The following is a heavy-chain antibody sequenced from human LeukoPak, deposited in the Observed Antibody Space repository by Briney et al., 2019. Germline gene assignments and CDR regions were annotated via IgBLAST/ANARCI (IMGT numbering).Heavy chain of an antibody. CDR1: GGTFSSYA. D-gene: IGHD4-23*01. V-gene: IGHV1-69*04. CDR3: ATDYGGNRGPFDY. Sequence: ASVKVSCKASGGTFSSYAISWVRQAPGQGLEWMGRIIPILGIANYAQKFQGRVTITADKSTSTAYMELSSLRSEDTAVYYCATDYGGNRGPFDYWGQGTLVTVSS. CDR2: IIPILGIA. J-gene: IGHJ4*02.